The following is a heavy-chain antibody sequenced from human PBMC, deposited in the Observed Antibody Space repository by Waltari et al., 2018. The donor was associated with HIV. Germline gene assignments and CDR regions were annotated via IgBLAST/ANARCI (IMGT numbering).Heavy chain of an antibody. Sequence: EVQLLESGGGLVQPGGSLRLSCGASGFTFTSYAMRGVRQAPGKGLGWVSAISGSGGSTYYADSVKGRFTISRDNSKNTLYLQMNSLRAEDTAVYYCAKVGIVDTAMVDYYYGMDVWGQGTTVTVSS. J-gene: IGHJ6*02. CDR3: AKVGIVDTAMVDYYYGMDV. V-gene: IGHV3-23*01. CDR1: GFTFTSYA. D-gene: IGHD5-18*01. CDR2: ISGSGGST.